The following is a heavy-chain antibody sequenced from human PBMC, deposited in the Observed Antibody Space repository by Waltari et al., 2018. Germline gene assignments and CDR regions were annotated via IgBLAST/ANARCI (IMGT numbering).Heavy chain of an antibody. CDR1: GYTFTGYY. Sequence: QVQLVQSGAEVKNPGASVKVSCKASGYTFTGYYLHWVRQAPGQGLEWMGRINPNSGDTSISTAYMELSRLRSDDTAVYYCARDGGLGLVQGVRGMDVWGQGTTVTVSS. D-gene: IGHD3-10*01. CDR2: INPNSG. CDR3: ARDGGLGLVQGVRGMDV. J-gene: IGHJ6*02. V-gene: IGHV1-2*06.